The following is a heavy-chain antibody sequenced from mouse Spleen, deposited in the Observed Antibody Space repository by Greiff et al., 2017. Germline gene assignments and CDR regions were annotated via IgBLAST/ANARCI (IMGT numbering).Heavy chain of an antibody. J-gene: IGHJ2*01. CDR2: INPYNGGT. CDR3: ARFPPLLRLREGFDY. D-gene: IGHD1-2*01. CDR1: GYTFTDYY. Sequence: EVQLQQSGPVLVKPGASVKMSCKAPGYTFTDYYMNWVKQSHGKSLEWIGVINPYNGGTSYNQKFKGKATLTVDKSSSTAYMELNSLTSEDSAVYYCARFPPLLRLREGFDYWGQGTTLTVSS. V-gene: IGHV1-19*01.